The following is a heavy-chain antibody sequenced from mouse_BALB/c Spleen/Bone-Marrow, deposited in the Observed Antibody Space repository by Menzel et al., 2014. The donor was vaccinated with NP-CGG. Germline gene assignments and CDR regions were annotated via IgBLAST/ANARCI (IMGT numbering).Heavy chain of an antibody. J-gene: IGHJ1*01. D-gene: IGHD1-1*01. CDR3: ARGGSSYGWCFDV. CDR2: IDPANGNT. V-gene: IGHV14-3*02. Sequence: VQLQQSGAELVKPGASVKLSCTASGFNIKDTYMHWVKQRPEQGLEWIGRIDPANGNTKYDPKFQGKATITADTSSNTAYLQLCSLTSEDTAVYYCARGGSSYGWCFDVWGAGTTVTVSS. CDR1: GFNIKDTY.